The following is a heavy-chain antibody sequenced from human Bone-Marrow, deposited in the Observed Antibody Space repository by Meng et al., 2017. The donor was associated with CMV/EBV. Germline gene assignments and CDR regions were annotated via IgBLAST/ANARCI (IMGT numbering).Heavy chain of an antibody. CDR3: ARTPDLVAGTGYFDY. CDR2: ISGSGSNI. J-gene: IGHJ4*02. V-gene: IGHV3-11*01. D-gene: IGHD6-19*01. Sequence: SGFSVSDYYMSWIRQAPGKGLEWVSYISGSGSNINYVDSVKGRFTIPRDNAKNSLYLQMNSLRAEDTAVYYCARTPDLVAGTGYFDYWGQGTLVTVSS. CDR1: GFSVSDYY.